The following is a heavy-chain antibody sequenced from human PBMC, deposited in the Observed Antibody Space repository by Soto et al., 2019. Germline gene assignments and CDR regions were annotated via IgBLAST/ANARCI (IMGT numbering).Heavy chain of an antibody. V-gene: IGHV1-18*01. J-gene: IGHJ5*02. CDR1: GYTFTSYG. CDR3: ARVVPAVTRLDP. Sequence: ASVKVSCRASGYTFTSYGISWVRQAPGQGLEWMGWISAYNGNTNYAQKLQGRVTMTTDTSTSTAYMELRSLRSDDTAVYYCARVVPAVTRLDPWGQGTLVTVSS. CDR2: ISAYNGNT. D-gene: IGHD2-2*01.